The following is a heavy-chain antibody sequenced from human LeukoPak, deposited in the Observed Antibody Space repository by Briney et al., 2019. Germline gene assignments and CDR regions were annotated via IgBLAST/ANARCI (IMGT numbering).Heavy chain of an antibody. D-gene: IGHD6-19*01. CDR1: GFTFSSYS. CDR3: VRGSGCDY. V-gene: IGHV3-7*01. CDR2: IEEDGAEK. Sequence: PGGSLRLSCAASGFTFSSYSMNWVRQAPGKGLEWVANIEEDGAEKYYVDSVKGRFTISRDNAKNSLYLQMNSLRAEDTAVYYCVRGSGCDYWGQGTLVTVSS. J-gene: IGHJ4*02.